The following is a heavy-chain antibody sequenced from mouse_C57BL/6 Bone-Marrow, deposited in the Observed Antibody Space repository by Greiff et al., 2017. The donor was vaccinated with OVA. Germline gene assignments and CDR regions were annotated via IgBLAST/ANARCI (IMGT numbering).Heavy chain of an antibody. Sequence: QVQLQQSGPELVKPGASVKISCKASGYSFSSSWMNWVKQRPGKGLEWIGRIYPGDGDTNYNGKFKGKATLTADKSSSTAYMQLSSLTSEDSAVYFCALITDYWGQGTSVTVSS. CDR3: ALITDY. V-gene: IGHV1-82*01. CDR1: GYSFSSSW. D-gene: IGHD1-1*01. J-gene: IGHJ4*01. CDR2: IYPGDGDT.